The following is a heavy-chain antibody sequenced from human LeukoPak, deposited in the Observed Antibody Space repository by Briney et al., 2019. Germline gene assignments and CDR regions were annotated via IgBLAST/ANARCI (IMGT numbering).Heavy chain of an antibody. CDR2: INHSGIT. CDR3: ARSRTTMVRGSPNWSFDY. V-gene: IGHV4-34*01. CDR1: GGSFSGYY. J-gene: IGHJ4*02. Sequence: SETLSLTCAVYGGSFSGYYWSWIRQPPGKGLEWLGEINHSGITNYNPSLKSRVIISVDTSKNQFSLKLSSVTAADTALYYCARSRTTMVRGSPNWSFDYWGQGILVTVSS. D-gene: IGHD3-10*01.